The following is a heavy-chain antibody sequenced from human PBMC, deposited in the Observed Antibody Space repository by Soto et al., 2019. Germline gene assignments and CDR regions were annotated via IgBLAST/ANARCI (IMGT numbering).Heavy chain of an antibody. CDR1: GFTFSDSS. J-gene: IGHJ4*01. V-gene: IGHV3-30-3*01. CDR3: ARDGATMVVLYYFDS. CDR2: ISYDGSDK. D-gene: IGHD5-12*01. Sequence: GGSLRLSCAASGFTFSDSSMHWVRQAPGKGLEWVAVISYDGSDKYYADSVKGRFTISRDNSKNTLYLQMSSLRPEDSAVYYCARDGATMVVLYYFDSWGHGTLVTVSS.